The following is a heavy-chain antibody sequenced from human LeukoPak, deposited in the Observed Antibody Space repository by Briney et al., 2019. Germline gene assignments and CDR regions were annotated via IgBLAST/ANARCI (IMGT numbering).Heavy chain of an antibody. Sequence: SVKVSCKASGGTFSSYAISWVRQAPGQGLEWMGGIIPLFGTPDYAQKFQDRLTITADKSTSTAYMELSSLRSEDTAVYYCASATLRCSGGSCYEMDAWGKGTTVTVSS. CDR3: ASATLRCSGGSCYEMDA. CDR2: IIPLFGTP. J-gene: IGHJ6*04. V-gene: IGHV1-69*06. D-gene: IGHD2-15*01. CDR1: GGTFSSYA.